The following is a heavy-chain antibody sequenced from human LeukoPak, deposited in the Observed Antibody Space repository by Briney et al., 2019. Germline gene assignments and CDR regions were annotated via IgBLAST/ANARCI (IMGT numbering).Heavy chain of an antibody. CDR3: ARAYYDSSGYYDTIDY. V-gene: IGHV3-48*03. D-gene: IGHD3-22*01. CDR1: GFTFNTYE. CDR2: ISTSGSTI. J-gene: IGHJ4*02. Sequence: GGSLRLSCAASGFTFNTYEMNWVRQAPGKGLEWVSYISTSGSTIYYVDSVKGRFTISRDNAKNSLSLQMNSLRAEDTAVYYCARAYYDSSGYYDTIDYWGQGTLVTVSS.